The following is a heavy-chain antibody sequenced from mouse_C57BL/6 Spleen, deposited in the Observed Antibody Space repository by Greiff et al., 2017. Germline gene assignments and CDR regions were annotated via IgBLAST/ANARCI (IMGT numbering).Heavy chain of an antibody. Sequence: VQLQQSGAELVRPGASVKLSCTASGFNIKDDYMHWVKQRPEQGLEWIGWIDPENGDTEYASKFPGKATLTADTSSNTAYLQLSSLTYEDTAVYYCTTLYDGLAYAMDYWGQGTSVTVSS. CDR3: TTLYDGLAYAMDY. D-gene: IGHD2-3*01. J-gene: IGHJ4*01. V-gene: IGHV14-4*01. CDR2: IDPENGDT. CDR1: GFNIKDDY.